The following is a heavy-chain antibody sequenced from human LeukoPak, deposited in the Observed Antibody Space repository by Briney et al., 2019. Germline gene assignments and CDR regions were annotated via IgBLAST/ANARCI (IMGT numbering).Heavy chain of an antibody. CDR1: GFTFSSYW. V-gene: IGHV3-7*01. CDR3: ARVEYYYDSSGYYYVNYFDY. Sequence: GGSLRLSCAASGFTFSSYWMSWVRQAPGKGLEWVANIKQDGSEKYYVDSVKGRFTISRDNAKNSLYLQMNSLRAEDTAVYYCARVEYYYDSSGYYYVNYFDYWGQGTLVTVSS. D-gene: IGHD3-22*01. CDR2: IKQDGSEK. J-gene: IGHJ4*02.